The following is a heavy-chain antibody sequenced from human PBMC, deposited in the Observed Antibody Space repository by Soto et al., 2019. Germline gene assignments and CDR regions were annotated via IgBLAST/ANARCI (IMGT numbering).Heavy chain of an antibody. CDR2: FDPEDGEI. Sequence: QVHLVQSGAEVKKPGASVKASCKVSGYSLNELSIHWVRQAPGKGLEWMGGFDPEDGEIVYAQKFQGRVTMTEDTSTDTANMDLSSLRSEDTAVYYCATGGPAGDFDNWGQGTLVTVSS. D-gene: IGHD3-10*01. CDR1: GYSLNELS. J-gene: IGHJ4*02. V-gene: IGHV1-24*01. CDR3: ATGGPAGDFDN.